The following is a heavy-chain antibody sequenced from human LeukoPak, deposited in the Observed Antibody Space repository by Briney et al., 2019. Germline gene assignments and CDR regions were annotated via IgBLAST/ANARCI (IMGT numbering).Heavy chain of an antibody. V-gene: IGHV4-34*01. Sequence: SETLSLTCAVYGGSFSGYYWSWIRQPPGKGLEWIGEINHSGSTNYNPSLKSRVTISVDTSKNQFSLKLSPVTAADTAVYYCARRSSWHPFDYWGQGTLVTVSS. D-gene: IGHD6-13*01. CDR1: GGSFSGYY. J-gene: IGHJ4*02. CDR3: ARRSSWHPFDY. CDR2: INHSGST.